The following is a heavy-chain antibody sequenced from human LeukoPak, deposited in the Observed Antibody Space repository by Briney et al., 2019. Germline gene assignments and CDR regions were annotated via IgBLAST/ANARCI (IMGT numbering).Heavy chain of an antibody. D-gene: IGHD4-17*01. V-gene: IGHV3-30*02. Sequence: SGGSLRLSCAASGFTFSSYGMHWVRQAPGKRLEWVAFIRYDGSNKYYADSVKGRFTISRDNSKNTLYLQMNSLRAEDTAVYYCAKGKSVTHYYYYYMDVWGKGTTVTVSS. CDR1: GFTFSSYG. CDR2: IRYDGSNK. CDR3: AKGKSVTHYYYYYMDV. J-gene: IGHJ6*03.